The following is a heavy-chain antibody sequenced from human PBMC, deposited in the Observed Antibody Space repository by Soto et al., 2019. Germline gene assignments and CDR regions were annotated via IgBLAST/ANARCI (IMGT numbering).Heavy chain of an antibody. CDR3: TKVLALPPKAAFEI. J-gene: IGHJ3*02. CDR1: GFNFNVAW. V-gene: IGHV3-15*01. D-gene: IGHD3-3*02. CDR2: IKSKGGGETT. Sequence: EGQLVESGGRLVEPGGSLRLSCAASGFNFNVAWMNWVRQAPGKGLELLGRIKSKGGGETTEYVAFVKGRFTISRDDSKNTLYLQMNSLKSEDTAVYYCTKVLALPPKAAFEIWGPGTMVTVSS.